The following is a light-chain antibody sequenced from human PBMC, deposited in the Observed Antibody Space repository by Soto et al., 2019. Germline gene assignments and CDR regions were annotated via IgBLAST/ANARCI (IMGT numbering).Light chain of an antibody. CDR3: QQRSKWQG. CDR2: DAS. Sequence: EIVLTQSPATLSLSPGERATLSCRASQSVSSYLAWYQQKPGQAPRLLIYDASNRATGIPARFSGSGSGTDFTLTISSIGPEDFAVYYWQQRSKWQGFGVGTKGES. J-gene: IGKJ4*02. CDR1: QSVSSY. V-gene: IGKV3-11*01.